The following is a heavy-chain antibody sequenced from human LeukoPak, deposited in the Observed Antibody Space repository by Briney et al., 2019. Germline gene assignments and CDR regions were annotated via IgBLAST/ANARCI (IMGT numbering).Heavy chain of an antibody. Sequence: PSETLSLTCTVSGGSISSYYWSWIRQPAGKGLQWIGRIHTSGSTDYNPSLGSRVTMSVDTSKNQSSLKLSSVTAADTAVYYCAREGSMTARPFVSIDYWDQGTLVTVSS. CDR3: AREGSMTARPFVSIDY. J-gene: IGHJ4*02. V-gene: IGHV4-4*07. D-gene: IGHD6-6*01. CDR1: GGSISSYY. CDR2: IHTSGST.